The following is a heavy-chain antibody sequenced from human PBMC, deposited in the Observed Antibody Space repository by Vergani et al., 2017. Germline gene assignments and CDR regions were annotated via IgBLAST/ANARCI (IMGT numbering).Heavy chain of an antibody. J-gene: IGHJ3*02. Sequence: QVQLVQSGAEVKKPGASVKVSCKVSGYTLTELSMHWVRQAPGKGLEWMGGFDPDDGETIYAQKFQGRVTMTEDTATATAYLELSSLRSDDTAVYYCSRGSLWFGESHVRPADAFDIWGQGTMVTVSS. CDR3: SRGSLWFGESHVRPADAFDI. V-gene: IGHV1-24*01. D-gene: IGHD3-10*01. CDR2: FDPDDGET. CDR1: GYTLTELS.